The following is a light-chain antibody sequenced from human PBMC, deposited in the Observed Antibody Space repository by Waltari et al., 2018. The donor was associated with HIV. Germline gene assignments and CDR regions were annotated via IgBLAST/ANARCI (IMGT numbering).Light chain of an antibody. CDR3: MQGTHWPPGYT. J-gene: IGKJ2*01. CDR2: NVS. V-gene: IGKV2-30*02. CDR1: QSLVHTDGYTY. Sequence: DVVMTQSPLSLSVSLGQPASISCKSSQSLVHTDGYTYLNWFRQRPGQSPRSLIYNVSNRDSGVPDRCSGSGSGTDFTLEINRVEAEDVGVYYCMQGTHWPPGYTFGQGTKLEIK.